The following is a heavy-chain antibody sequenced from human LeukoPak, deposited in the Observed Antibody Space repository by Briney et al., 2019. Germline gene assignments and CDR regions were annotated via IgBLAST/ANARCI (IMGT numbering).Heavy chain of an antibody. CDR1: GFTFSSYS. V-gene: IGHV3-48*01. CDR2: ISSSSSTI. CDR3: AKAGGYGDYDY. Sequence: GGSLRLSCAASGFTFSSYSMNWVRQAPGKGLEWVSYISSSSSTIYYADSVKGRFTISRDNSKNTLYLQMNSLRAEDTAVYYCAKAGGYGDYDYWGQGTLVTVSS. D-gene: IGHD4-17*01. J-gene: IGHJ4*02.